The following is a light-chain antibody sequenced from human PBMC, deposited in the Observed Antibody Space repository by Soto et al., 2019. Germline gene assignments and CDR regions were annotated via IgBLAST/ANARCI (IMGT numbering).Light chain of an antibody. CDR3: SSYTSSSTLV. CDR2: DVS. Sequence: QSALTQPASVSGSPGQSITISCTGTSSDVGGYNYFSWYQQHPGKAPKLMIYDVSNRPSGVSNRFSGSKSGNTASLTIFGLQAEDEADYYCSSYTSSSTLVFGTGTKVTVL. J-gene: IGLJ1*01. CDR1: SSDVGGYNY. V-gene: IGLV2-14*01.